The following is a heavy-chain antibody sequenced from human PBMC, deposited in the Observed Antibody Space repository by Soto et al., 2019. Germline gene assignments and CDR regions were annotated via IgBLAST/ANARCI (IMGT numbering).Heavy chain of an antibody. CDR2: FAGDFINT. Sequence: HPGVCLELSSAASGFTVTNHAMHWVRQAPGEGLEWVSGFAGDFINTRYADSVRGRFTSSRDTSKNTWSLQMHSPRGEDTAIYYCVKEGGLAVGGLDLWGQGALVTVSSGTSPVKVSCKASGGTFSNSGISWVRQAPGQGLLYFHHWGQGTLVTVSA. CDR3: VKEGGLAVGGLDLWGQGALVTVSSGTSPVKVSCKASGGTFSNSGISWVRQAPGQGLLYFHH. D-gene: IGHD3-10*01. J-gene: IGHJ1*01. CDR1: GFTVTNHA. V-gene: IGHV3-23*01.